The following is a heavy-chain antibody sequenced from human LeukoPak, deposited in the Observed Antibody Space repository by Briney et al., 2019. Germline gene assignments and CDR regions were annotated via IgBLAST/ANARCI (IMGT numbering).Heavy chain of an antibody. D-gene: IGHD5-18*01. V-gene: IGHV3-23*01. J-gene: IGHJ4*02. CDR1: GFTFSSYA. Sequence: PGGSLRLSCAASGFTFSSYAMSWVRQAPGKGLEWVSAISGSGGSTYYADSVKGRFTISRDNSKNTLYLQMNSLRAEDTAVYYCAGGYSYLTEYYFDYWGQGTLVTVSS. CDR3: AGGYSYLTEYYFDY. CDR2: ISGSGGST.